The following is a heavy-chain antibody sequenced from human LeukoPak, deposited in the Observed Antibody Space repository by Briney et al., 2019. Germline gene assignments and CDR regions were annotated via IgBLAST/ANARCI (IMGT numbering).Heavy chain of an antibody. V-gene: IGHV1-2*06. D-gene: IGHD2-21*01. CDR1: GYTFTGYY. Sequence: ASVKVSCKASGYTFTGYYIHWVRQAPGQGLEWMGRINCNGGGTSYAQKFQGRVTMTRATSISTAYMELDRLTSDDTAVYYCARDYGPYPGCSWFDPWGQGTLVTVSS. CDR3: ARDYGPYPGCSWFDP. J-gene: IGHJ5*02. CDR2: INCNGGGT.